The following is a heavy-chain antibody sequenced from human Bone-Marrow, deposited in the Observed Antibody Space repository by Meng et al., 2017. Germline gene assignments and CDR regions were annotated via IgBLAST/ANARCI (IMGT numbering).Heavy chain of an antibody. CDR3: ARDSSGPDY. D-gene: IGHD1-1*01. V-gene: IGHV3-74*01. CDR2: IRRDGSVT. J-gene: IGHJ4*02. CDR1: GFTFSNYW. Sequence: GGSLRLSCAASGFTFSNYWMNWVRLAPGTGLVWVSGIRRDGSVTGYADSVKGRFTISRDNAKNTLYLQRNSLRAEDTAVYYCARDSSGPDYWGQGTLVTVSS.